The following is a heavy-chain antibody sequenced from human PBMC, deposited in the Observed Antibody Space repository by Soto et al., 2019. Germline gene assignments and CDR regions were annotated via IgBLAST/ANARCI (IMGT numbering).Heavy chain of an antibody. CDR2: IFHTGTT. V-gene: IGHV4-59*08. CDR1: GGSITNYY. J-gene: IGHJ3*02. CDR3: TTEAYDNSGSLAFDI. D-gene: IGHD3-22*01. Sequence: SETLSLTCTVSGGSITNYYCSWIRQPPGKGLEWIGYIFHTGTTSYNPSLKSRVTLSVDTSQSQFSLKLNSVTAADTAVYYCTTEAYDNSGSLAFDIWGPGTLVTVSS.